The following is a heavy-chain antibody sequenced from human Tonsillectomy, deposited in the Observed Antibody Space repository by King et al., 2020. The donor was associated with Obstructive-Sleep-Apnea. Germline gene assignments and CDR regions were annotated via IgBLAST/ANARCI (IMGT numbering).Heavy chain of an antibody. CDR3: LGSVSYFAFDY. D-gene: IGHD1-26*01. CDR1: GGSISSYY. J-gene: IGHJ4*02. CDR2: IYYSGST. V-gene: IGHV4-59*01. Sequence: QMQLQESGPGLVKPSETLSLTCTVSGGSISSYYWSWIRQPPGKGLEWIGYIYYSGSTNCNSSLKSRVTISVDTSMTQFSLKLRSVTAADTAVYYCLGSVSYFAFDYWGQGTLLTVSS.